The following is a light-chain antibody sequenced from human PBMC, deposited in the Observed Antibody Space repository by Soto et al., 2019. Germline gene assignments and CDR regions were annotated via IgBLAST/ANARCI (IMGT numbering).Light chain of an antibody. Sequence: EIFMTQSPATLSVSPGERATLSCRASQSVSSNLAWYQQKPGQAPRFLIYDASNRATGIPARFSGSGSGTDFTLTISSLEPEDFAVYYCQQRCNWPLTFGQGTKVDIK. J-gene: IGKJ1*01. V-gene: IGKV3-11*01. CDR1: QSVSSN. CDR3: QQRCNWPLT. CDR2: DAS.